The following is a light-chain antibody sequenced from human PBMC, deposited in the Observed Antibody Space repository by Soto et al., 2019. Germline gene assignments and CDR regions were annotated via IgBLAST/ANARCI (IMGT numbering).Light chain of an antibody. Sequence: QAVVTQSSSASASLGSSVKLTCTLSSGHSSYIIAWHQQQPGKAPRYLMKLEGSGSYNKGSGVPDRFSGSSSGADRYLTISNLQSEDEADYYCETWDSRVFGGGTTLTVL. CDR2: LEGSGSY. CDR1: SGHSSYI. V-gene: IGLV4-60*03. CDR3: ETWDSRV. J-gene: IGLJ3*02.